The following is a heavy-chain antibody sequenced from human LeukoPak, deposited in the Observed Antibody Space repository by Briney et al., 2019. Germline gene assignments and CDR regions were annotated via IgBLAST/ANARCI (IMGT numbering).Heavy chain of an antibody. CDR3: ARDIPYEVTFGGVTVMGSFVLDY. Sequence: ASVKVSCKVSGYTLTELSMHWVRQAPGQGLEWMGIINPSGGSTSYAQKFQGRVTLTRDTSTTTVYMELSSLRSEDTAVYYCARDIPYEVTFGGVTVMGSFVLDYWGQGTLVTVSS. CDR1: GYTLTELS. CDR2: INPSGGST. D-gene: IGHD3-16*02. V-gene: IGHV1-46*01. J-gene: IGHJ4*02.